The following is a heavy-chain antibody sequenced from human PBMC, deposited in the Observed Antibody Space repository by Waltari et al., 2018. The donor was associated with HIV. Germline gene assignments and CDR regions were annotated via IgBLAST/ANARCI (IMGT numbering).Heavy chain of an antibody. CDR3: ARGSTMGRVFDS. CDR1: GYTFRSFD. J-gene: IGHJ4*02. Sequence: QVHLVQSGAEVKKPGASVKVSCKTSGYTFRSFDINWVRQASGQGLEWMGWMNPNTGNTGDAQKFQGRVTMTRNTSITTADMKLNSLRSEDTAIYYCARGSTMGRVFDSWGQGTLVTVSS. D-gene: IGHD3-3*01. V-gene: IGHV1-8*01. CDR2: MNPNTGNT.